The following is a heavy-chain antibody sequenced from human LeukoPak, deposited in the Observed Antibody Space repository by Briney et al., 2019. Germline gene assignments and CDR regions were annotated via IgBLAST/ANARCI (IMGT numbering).Heavy chain of an antibody. Sequence: GRSLRLSCAASGFTFSSYAMHWVRQAPGKGLEWVAVISYDGSNKYYADSVKGRFTISRDNSKNTLYLQMNSLRAEDTAVYYCARGVRGVTYDAFDIWGQGTMVTVSS. V-gene: IGHV3-30-3*01. D-gene: IGHD3-10*01. CDR1: GFTFSSYA. J-gene: IGHJ3*02. CDR2: ISYDGSNK. CDR3: ARGVRGVTYDAFDI.